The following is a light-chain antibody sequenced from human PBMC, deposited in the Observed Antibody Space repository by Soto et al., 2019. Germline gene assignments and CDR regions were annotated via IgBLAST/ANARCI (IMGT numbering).Light chain of an antibody. Sequence: QPVLTQSPSASAALGSSVTLTCTRSSSHSSAIIEWHQQQPGKAPRSLMKLEGSGNYNKGSGVPDRFSCSSSGADRYLTMSNPQFEDEADCYCETCGSSTRVFGGGTKLTVL. J-gene: IGLJ3*02. CDR1: SSHSSAI. CDR3: ETCGSSTRV. V-gene: IGLV4-60*02. CDR2: LEGSGNY.